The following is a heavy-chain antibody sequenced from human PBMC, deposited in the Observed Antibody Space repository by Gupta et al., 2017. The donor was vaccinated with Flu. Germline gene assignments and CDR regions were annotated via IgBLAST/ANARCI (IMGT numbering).Heavy chain of an antibody. CDR3: ARQRTGGAARGWFDP. CDR1: GGSISSSSYY. CDR2: IYYSGST. J-gene: IGHJ5*02. Sequence: QLQLQESGPGLVKPSETLSLTCTVSGGSISSSSYYWGWIRQPPGKGLEWIGSIYYSGSTYYNPSRKSRVTISVDKAKNKVSLKLSSVTAAETAVYYCARQRTGGAARGWFDPGGQGTLVTVSS. D-gene: IGHD6-6*01. V-gene: IGHV4-39*01.